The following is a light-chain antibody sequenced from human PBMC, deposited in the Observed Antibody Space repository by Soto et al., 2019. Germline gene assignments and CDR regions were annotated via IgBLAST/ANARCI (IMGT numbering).Light chain of an antibody. J-gene: IGLJ2*01. CDR1: SSNIGSNT. V-gene: IGLV1-44*01. CDR3: AAWADSLNDPHVV. CDR2: SNN. Sequence: QSVLTQPPSASGTPGQRVTISCSGSSSNIGSNTVNWYQQLPGTAPKLLIYSNNQRPSGVPDRFSGSKSGTSASLAISGLQAEDEADYDCAAWADSLNDPHVVFGGGTKLTVL.